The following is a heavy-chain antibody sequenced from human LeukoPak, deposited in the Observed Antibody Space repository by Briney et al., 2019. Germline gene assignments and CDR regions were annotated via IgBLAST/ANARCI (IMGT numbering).Heavy chain of an antibody. V-gene: IGHV4-38-2*02. D-gene: IGHD3-16*01. CDR1: GYSISSGHF. CDR2: IYGSGTT. Sequence: SETLSLTCTVSGYSISSGHFWSWIRQPPGKGLEWIGSIYGSGTTYYDPPLRSRVSISADTSKNHFSLELSSVTAADTAVYYCASVGGGSPYWGQGTLVAVSS. J-gene: IGHJ4*02. CDR3: ASVGGGSPY.